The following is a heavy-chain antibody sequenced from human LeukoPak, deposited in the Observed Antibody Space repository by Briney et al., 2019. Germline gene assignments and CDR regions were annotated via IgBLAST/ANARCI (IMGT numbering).Heavy chain of an antibody. Sequence: PSRSLRLSCAVSGFTFDDYAMHWVRQVPGKGLEWVSSISWNSDNIGYADSVKGRFTISRDNAKNSLYLQMNSLRAEDTALYFCATNGGGDSGYGNFDYWGQGTLVTVSS. CDR3: ATNGGGDSGYGNFDY. CDR1: GFTFDDYA. V-gene: IGHV3-9*01. J-gene: IGHJ4*02. D-gene: IGHD5-12*01. CDR2: ISWNSDNI.